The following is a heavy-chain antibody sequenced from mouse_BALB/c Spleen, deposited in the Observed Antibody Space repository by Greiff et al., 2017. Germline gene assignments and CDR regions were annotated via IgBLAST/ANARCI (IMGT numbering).Heavy chain of an antibody. CDR2: ISSGSSTI. CDR1: GFTFSSFG. CDR3: ARWGSYYFDY. V-gene: IGHV5-17*02. J-gene: IGHJ2*01. Sequence: EVQGVESGGGLVQPGGSRKLSCAASGFTFSSFGMHWVRQAPEKGLEWVAYISSGSSTIYYADTVKGRFTISRDNPKNTLFLQMTSLRSEDTAMYYCARWGSYYFDYWGQGTTLTVSS.